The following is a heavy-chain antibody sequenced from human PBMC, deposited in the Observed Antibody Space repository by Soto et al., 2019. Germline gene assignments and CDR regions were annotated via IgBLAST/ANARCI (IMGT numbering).Heavy chain of an antibody. J-gene: IGHJ4*02. CDR2: IIPILGIA. CDR1: GGTFSSKT. Sequence: SVKPSCKAPGGTFSSKTISWVRQAPGQGLEWMGRIIPILGIANYAQKFQGRVTITADKSTSTAYMELSSLRSEDTAVYYCAGVHYGDYQFDYWGQGTLVTVSS. V-gene: IGHV1-69*02. CDR3: AGVHYGDYQFDY. D-gene: IGHD4-17*01.